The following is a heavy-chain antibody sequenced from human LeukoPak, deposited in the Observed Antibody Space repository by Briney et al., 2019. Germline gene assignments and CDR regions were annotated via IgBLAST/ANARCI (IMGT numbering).Heavy chain of an antibody. V-gene: IGHV1-18*01. CDR3: ARDGYCSGGSCYEFGYSQH. D-gene: IGHD2-15*01. J-gene: IGHJ1*01. CDR2: ISAYNGNT. CDR1: GYTFTSYG. Sequence: ASVKVSCKASGYTFTSYGIGWVRQAPGQGLEWMGWISAYNGNTNYAQKLQGRVTMTTDTSTSTAYMELRSLRSDDTAVYYCARDGYCSGGSCYEFGYSQHWGQGTLVTVSS.